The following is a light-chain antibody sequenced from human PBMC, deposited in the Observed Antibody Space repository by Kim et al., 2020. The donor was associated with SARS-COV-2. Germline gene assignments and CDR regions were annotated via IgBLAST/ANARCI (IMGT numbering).Light chain of an antibody. V-gene: IGLV2-14*03. CDR3: SSYTSSSTVV. J-gene: IGLJ2*01. CDR2: DVS. Sequence: GKSIPIACTGTSSDVGGYNYVSCYQQHPGKAPKLMIYDVSNRPSGVSNRFSGSKSGNTASLTISGLQAEDEADYYCSSYTSSSTVVFGGGTQLTVL. CDR1: SSDVGGYNY.